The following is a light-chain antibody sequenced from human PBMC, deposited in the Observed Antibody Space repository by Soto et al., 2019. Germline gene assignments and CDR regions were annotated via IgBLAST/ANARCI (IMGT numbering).Light chain of an antibody. CDR2: DAS. CDR1: QSISSD. J-gene: IGKJ1*01. Sequence: EIVLTQSPATLSLSPGERATLSCSASQSISSDLAWYQQKPGQAPRLFSYDASNRVPGVPARFRGSGSGTDSTRTISTPGPEDFAVYYCRQRSSWHRTFGPGTKVEIK. V-gene: IGKV3-11*01. CDR3: RQRSSWHRT.